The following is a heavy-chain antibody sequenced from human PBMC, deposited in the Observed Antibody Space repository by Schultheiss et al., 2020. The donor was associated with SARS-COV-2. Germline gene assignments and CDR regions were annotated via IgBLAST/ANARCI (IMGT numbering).Heavy chain of an antibody. J-gene: IGHJ6*03. D-gene: IGHD1-1*01. V-gene: IGHV4-34*01. CDR1: GGSFSGYY. CDR3: ARGSVGNYYYYYMDV. Sequence: GSLRLSCAVYGGSFSGYYWSWIRQPPGKGLEWIGEINHSGSTNYNPSLKSRVTISVDTSKNQFSLKLSSVTAADTAVYYCARGSVGNYYYYYMDVWGKGTTVTVSS. CDR2: INHSGST.